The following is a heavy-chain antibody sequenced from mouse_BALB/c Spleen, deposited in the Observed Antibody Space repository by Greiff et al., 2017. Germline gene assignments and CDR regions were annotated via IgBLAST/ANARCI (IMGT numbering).Heavy chain of an antibody. V-gene: IGHV1S81*02. CDR2: INPSNGRT. CDR1: GYTFTSYW. CDR3: ARIGTGAMDY. Sequence: QVQLQQSGAELVKPGASVKLSCKASGYTFTSYWMHWVKQRPGQGLEWIGEINPSNGRTNYNEKFKSKATLTVDKSSSTAYMQLSSLTSEDSAVYYCARIGTGAMDYWGQGTSVTVSS. J-gene: IGHJ4*01.